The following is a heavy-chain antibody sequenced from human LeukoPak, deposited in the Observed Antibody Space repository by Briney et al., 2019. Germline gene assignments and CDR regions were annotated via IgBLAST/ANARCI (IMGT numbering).Heavy chain of an antibody. CDR2: IYYSGST. D-gene: IGHD3-22*01. J-gene: IGHJ4*02. V-gene: IGHV4-31*03. CDR3: ARGQAPYYYDSSGYVDY. Sequence: PSETLSLTCTVSGGSISSGGYYWSWIRQHPGKGLEWIGYIYYSGSTYYNPSLKSRVTISVDTSKNQFSLKLSSVTAADTAVYYCARGQAPYYYDSSGYVDYWAREPWSPSPQ. CDR1: GGSISSGGYY.